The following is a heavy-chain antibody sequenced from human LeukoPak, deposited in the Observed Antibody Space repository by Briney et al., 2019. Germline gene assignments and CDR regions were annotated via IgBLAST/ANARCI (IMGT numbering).Heavy chain of an antibody. CDR3: ARDWIRSPYYGMDV. V-gene: IGHV3-53*04. CDR1: GFTVSSNY. D-gene: IGHD2-2*03. J-gene: IGHJ6*02. CDR2: IYSGGST. Sequence: GGSLRLSCAASGFTVSSNYMSWVRQAPGKGLEWVSVIYSGGSTYYADSVKGRFTISRHNSKNTLYLQMNSLRAEDTAVYYCARDWIRSPYYGMDVWGQGTTVTVSS.